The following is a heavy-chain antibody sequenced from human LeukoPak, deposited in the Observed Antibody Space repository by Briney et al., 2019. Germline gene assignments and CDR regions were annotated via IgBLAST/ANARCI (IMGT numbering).Heavy chain of an antibody. Sequence: PSETLSLTCTVSGGSISNYYWSWIRQPAGKGLEWIGRKYARGSSNYNPPVQSRVTMSVDTSKNQFSLKLRSVTAADTVVYYCARGRYCSADICTGGDSFDIWGQGTMVSVSP. CDR2: KYARGSS. CDR1: GGSISNYY. V-gene: IGHV4-4*07. D-gene: IGHD2-15*01. J-gene: IGHJ3*02. CDR3: ARGRYCSADICTGGDSFDI.